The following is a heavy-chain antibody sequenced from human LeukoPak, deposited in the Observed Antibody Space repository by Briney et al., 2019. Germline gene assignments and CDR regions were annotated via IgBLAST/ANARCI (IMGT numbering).Heavy chain of an antibody. CDR1: GGTFSSYA. Sequence: SVKVSCKASGGTFSSYAISWVRQAPGQGLEWMGGIIPIFCTANYAQQFQGRVTITADKSTSTAYMELSSLRSEDTAVYYCARGSFQGYCSSTSCYLIDYWGQGTLVTVSS. D-gene: IGHD2-2*01. CDR2: IIPIFCTA. J-gene: IGHJ4*02. CDR3: ARGSFQGYCSSTSCYLIDY. V-gene: IGHV1-69*06.